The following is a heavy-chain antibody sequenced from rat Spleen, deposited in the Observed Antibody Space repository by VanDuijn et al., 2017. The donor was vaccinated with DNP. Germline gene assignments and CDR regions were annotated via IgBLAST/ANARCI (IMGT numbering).Heavy chain of an antibody. J-gene: IGHJ2*01. D-gene: IGHD4-1*01. Sequence: EVQLVESGGGLVLPGRSQKLSCAASGFIFSDYYMAWVRQAPTKGLEWVAYIRYDGGTSYYGDSVKGRFTISRDNAKSTLYLQMNSLRSEDMATYYCARLGPHYFDYWGQGVMVTVSS. CDR2: IRYDGGTS. CDR3: ARLGPHYFDY. CDR1: GFIFSDYY. V-gene: IGHV5-22*01.